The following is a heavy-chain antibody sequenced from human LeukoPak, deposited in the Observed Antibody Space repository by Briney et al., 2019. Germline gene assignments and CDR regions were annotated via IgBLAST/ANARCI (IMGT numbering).Heavy chain of an antibody. D-gene: IGHD1-14*01. V-gene: IGHV3-7*04. J-gene: IGHJ4*02. Sequence: GGSLRLSCAASGFTFSNYWMTWVRQAPGKGLEWVANMNQDGSEKNYVDSVKGRFTISRDNAKNSLYLQMNSLRAEDTAVYYCARDRNRYFDYWGQGTLLTVSS. CDR3: ARDRNRYFDY. CDR2: MNQDGSEK. CDR1: GFTFSNYW.